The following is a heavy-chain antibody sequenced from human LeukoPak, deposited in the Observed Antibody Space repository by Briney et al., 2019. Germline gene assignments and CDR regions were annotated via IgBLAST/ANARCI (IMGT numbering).Heavy chain of an antibody. J-gene: IGHJ4*02. Sequence: GGSLRLSCAASGFTFSSYWVHWVGQAQGKGLVWVSRINSDGSSTSYADSVKGRFTISRDNAKNTLYLQMNSLRAEDTAVYYCAKASSGWSPFDYWGQGTLFTVSS. CDR1: GFTFSSYW. D-gene: IGHD6-19*01. CDR2: INSDGSST. CDR3: AKASSGWSPFDY. V-gene: IGHV3-74*01.